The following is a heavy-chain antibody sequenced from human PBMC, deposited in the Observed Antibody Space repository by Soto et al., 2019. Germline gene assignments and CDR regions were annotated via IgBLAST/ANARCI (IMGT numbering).Heavy chain of an antibody. Sequence: EVQLLESGGDLVQPGGSLRLSCAASGFTFSSYAMTWVRQAPGKGLEWVSTISVAAGSTYYAGSVKGRFTITRDNSKSTLDLQMNSLRAEDTAVYYCARGGDDNRPPDAYDIWGQGTMVTVSS. CDR1: GFTFSSYA. CDR3: ARGGDDNRPPDAYDI. V-gene: IGHV3-23*01. D-gene: IGHD3-22*01. J-gene: IGHJ3*02. CDR2: ISVAAGST.